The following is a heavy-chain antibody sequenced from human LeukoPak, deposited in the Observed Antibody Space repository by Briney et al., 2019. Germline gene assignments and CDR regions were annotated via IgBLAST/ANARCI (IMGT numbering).Heavy chain of an antibody. J-gene: IGHJ4*02. CDR1: GFTVSSNY. CDR3: ARDPEWELGY. D-gene: IGHD1-26*01. Sequence: PGGSLRLSCAASGFTVSSNYMSWVRQAPGKGLEWVSVLYNDGDIYYADSVKGRFTISRDNSKNTLYLQMNSLRVEDTAVYYCARDPEWELGYWGQGTLVTVSS. CDR2: LYNDGDI. V-gene: IGHV3-53*01.